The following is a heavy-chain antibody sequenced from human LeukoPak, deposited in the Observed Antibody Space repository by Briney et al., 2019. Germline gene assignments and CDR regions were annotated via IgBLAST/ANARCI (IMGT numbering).Heavy chain of an antibody. CDR1: GGSFSGYY. D-gene: IGHD3-3*01. V-gene: IGHV4-34*01. J-gene: IGHJ4*02. CDR3: ARFLEWLYYFDY. CDR2: INHSGST. Sequence: SETLSLTCAVYGGSFSGYYWSWIRQPPGKGLEWIGEINHSGSTNCNPSLKSRVTISVDTSKNQFSLKLSSVTAADTAVYYCARFLEWLYYFDYWGQGTLVTVSS.